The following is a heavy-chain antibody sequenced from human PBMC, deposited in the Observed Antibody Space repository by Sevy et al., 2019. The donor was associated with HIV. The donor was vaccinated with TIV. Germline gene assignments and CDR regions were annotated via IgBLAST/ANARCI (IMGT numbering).Heavy chain of an antibody. Sequence: GGSLRLSCAASGFTFNFYAMTWVRQAPGKGLEWVSSITGSGSSTYYADSVKVRFTISRDNSKNTLYLQMNSLRAEDTAVYYCAKEHDNSWFDPWGQGTLVTVSS. CDR1: GFTFNFYA. V-gene: IGHV3-23*01. CDR2: ITGSGSST. CDR3: AKEHDNSWFDP. D-gene: IGHD3-9*01. J-gene: IGHJ5*02.